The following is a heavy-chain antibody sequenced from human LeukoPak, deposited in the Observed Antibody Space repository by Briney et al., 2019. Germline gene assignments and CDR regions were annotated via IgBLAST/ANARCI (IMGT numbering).Heavy chain of an antibody. V-gene: IGHV3-30-3*01. J-gene: IGHJ3*02. CDR3: ARDLAAGHAFDI. CDR2: ISYDGSNK. Sequence: GGSLRLSCAASGFTFSSYAMHWVRQAPGKGLEWVAVISYDGSNKYYADSVKGRFTISRDNSKNTLYLQMNSLRAEDTAVYYCARDLAAGHAFDIWGQGTMVTVSS. CDR1: GFTFSSYA. D-gene: IGHD6-13*01.